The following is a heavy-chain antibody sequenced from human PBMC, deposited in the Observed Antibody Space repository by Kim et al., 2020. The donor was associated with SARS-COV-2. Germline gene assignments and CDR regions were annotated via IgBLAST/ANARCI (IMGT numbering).Heavy chain of an antibody. V-gene: IGHV3-11*06. Sequence: RFTISRDNAKNSLYLQMNSLRAEDTAVYYCARDGYCSGGSCYYGSWYFDLWGRGTLVTVSS. CDR3: ARDGYCSGGSCYYGSWYFDL. D-gene: IGHD2-15*01. J-gene: IGHJ2*01.